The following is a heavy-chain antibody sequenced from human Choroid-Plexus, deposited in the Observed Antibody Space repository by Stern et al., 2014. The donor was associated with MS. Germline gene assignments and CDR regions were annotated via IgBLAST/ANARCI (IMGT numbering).Heavy chain of an antibody. CDR3: ARDQRGITIFGVVTDYYYLGMDV. J-gene: IGHJ6*02. CDR1: GYIFTGYY. D-gene: IGHD3-3*01. V-gene: IGHV1-2*02. CDR2: INPNTGGT. Sequence: VQLVESGAEVKKPGASVKVSCKTSGYIFTGYYIHWVRQAPGQGLEWMAWINPNTGGTKYAQKFQGRVTMGRDTFISTAYVELSSLTSDDTAVYYCARDQRGITIFGVVTDYYYLGMDVWGQGTTVTVSS.